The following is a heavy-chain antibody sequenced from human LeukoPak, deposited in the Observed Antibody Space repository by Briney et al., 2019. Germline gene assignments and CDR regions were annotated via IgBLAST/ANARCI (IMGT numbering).Heavy chain of an antibody. J-gene: IGHJ4*02. CDR2: MNPNSGNS. D-gene: IGHD5-18*01. CDR1: GYTFTSYD. Sequence: ASVKVSCKASGYTFTSYDINWVRQATGQGLEWMGWMNPNSGNSGYAQKFQGRVTMTRGTSISTAYMELSSLRSEDTAVYYCARDLYNYGTNFDFWGQGTLVTVSS. CDR3: ARDLYNYGTNFDF. V-gene: IGHV1-8*01.